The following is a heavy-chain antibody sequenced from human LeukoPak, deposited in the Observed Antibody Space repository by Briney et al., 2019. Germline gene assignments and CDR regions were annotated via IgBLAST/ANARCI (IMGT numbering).Heavy chain of an antibody. J-gene: IGHJ4*02. CDR2: MNPNSGNT. V-gene: IGHV1-8*02. Sequence: ASVKVSCKASGYTFTSYDINWARQATGQGLEWMGWMNPNSGNTGYAQKFQGRVTMTRNTSISTAYMELSSLRSEDTAVYYCARGTRCSGGSCYSGEDFDYWGQGTLVTVSS. CDR3: ARGTRCSGGSCYSGEDFDY. CDR1: GYTFTSYD. D-gene: IGHD2-15*01.